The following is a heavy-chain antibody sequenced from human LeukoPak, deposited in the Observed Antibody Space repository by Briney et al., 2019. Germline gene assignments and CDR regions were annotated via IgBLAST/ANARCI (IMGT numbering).Heavy chain of an antibody. D-gene: IGHD4-17*01. Sequence: GRSLRLSCAASGFTFSSYGMHWVRQAPGKGLEWVAVISYDGSNKYYADSVKGRFTISRDNSKNTLYLQMNRLRAEDTAVYYCAKGDYGDYEIYYYYGMDVWGKGTTVTVSS. V-gene: IGHV3-30*18. J-gene: IGHJ6*04. CDR1: GFTFSSYG. CDR3: AKGDYGDYEIYYYYGMDV. CDR2: ISYDGSNK.